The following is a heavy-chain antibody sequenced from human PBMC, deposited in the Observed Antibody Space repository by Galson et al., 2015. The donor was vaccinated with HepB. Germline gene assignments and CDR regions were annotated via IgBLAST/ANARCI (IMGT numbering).Heavy chain of an antibody. CDR1: GYTFTTYF. CDR2: INPSGGGT. Sequence: SVKVSCKASGYTFTTYFMNWVRQAPGQGLEWLGMINPSGGGTSYAQRFQGRVTMTSDTSTNTVYMELSSLRSEDTAVYYCAREFVQLERDFYYGMDVWGQRTTVTVSS. CDR3: AREFVQLERDFYYGMDV. D-gene: IGHD1-1*01. J-gene: IGHJ6*02. V-gene: IGHV1-46*03.